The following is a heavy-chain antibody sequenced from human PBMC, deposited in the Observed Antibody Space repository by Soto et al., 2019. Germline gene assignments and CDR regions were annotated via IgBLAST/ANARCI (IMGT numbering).Heavy chain of an antibody. CDR3: ARVGGPAYCSSTSCYGVY. CDR2: IVYDGSDK. J-gene: IGHJ4*02. Sequence: GGSLRLSCEASGLSLSNYGMHWVRQAPGKGLEWVALIVYDGSDKYYADSVKGRFTISRDNSKNMVYLQMDSLRAEDTAVYYCARVGGPAYCSSTSCYGVYWGQGTLVTVSS. D-gene: IGHD2-2*01. CDR1: GLSLSNYG. V-gene: IGHV3-33*01.